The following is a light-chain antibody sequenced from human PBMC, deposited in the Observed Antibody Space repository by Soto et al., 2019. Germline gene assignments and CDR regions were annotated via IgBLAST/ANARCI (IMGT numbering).Light chain of an antibody. Sequence: QAVVTQPPSVSAAPRQSVTISCSGSTSNVGNNAVSWYQQVPGKAPRLLIYYDDLLPSGVSDRFSGSKSGTSASLAISGLQSEDEADYYCAAWDDSLNAAVFGGGTQLTVL. CDR3: AAWDDSLNAAV. CDR1: TSNVGNNA. J-gene: IGLJ7*01. CDR2: YDD. V-gene: IGLV1-36*01.